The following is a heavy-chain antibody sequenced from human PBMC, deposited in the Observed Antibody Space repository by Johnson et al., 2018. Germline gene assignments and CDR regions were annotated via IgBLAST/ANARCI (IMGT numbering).Heavy chain of an antibody. Sequence: QVQLVESGGGVVQXGRSLGLSCAASGFTFRSYGMHWVRQAPGKGLEWVAVIWYDGSNKYYADSVEGRFTISRDNSKSPLYLQMNSLRAEDTAVYYCTRHEVDYYYGMDVWGQGTTVTVSS. CDR1: GFTFRSYG. V-gene: IGHV3-33*01. CDR2: IWYDGSNK. J-gene: IGHJ6*02. CDR3: TRHEVDYYYGMDV.